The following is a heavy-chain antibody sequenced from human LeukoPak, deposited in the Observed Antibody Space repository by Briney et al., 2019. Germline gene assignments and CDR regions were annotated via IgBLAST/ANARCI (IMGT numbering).Heavy chain of an antibody. J-gene: IGHJ4*02. Sequence: PGGSLRLSCAVSGFTFSSYWINWVRQAPGKGPEWVASINQDGSDHYYVDSVKGRFTISRGNAKDSLYLQMSSLRVEDTAVYYCVRGRPYWGQGTLVTVSS. CDR3: VRGRPY. V-gene: IGHV3-7*05. CDR1: GFTFSSYW. CDR2: INQDGSDH.